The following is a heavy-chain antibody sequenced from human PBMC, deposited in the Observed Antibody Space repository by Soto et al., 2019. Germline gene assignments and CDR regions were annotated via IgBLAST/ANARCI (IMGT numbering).Heavy chain of an antibody. V-gene: IGHV4-61*08. CDR3: ARGLYGDHFDY. D-gene: IGHD4-17*01. Sequence: SETLSLTCTVSGVSISSGDYYWSWIRQPPGKGLEWIGYIYYSGSTNYNPSLKSRVTISVDTSKNQFSLKLSSVTAADTAVYYCARGLYGDHFDYWGQGTLVTVSS. CDR1: GVSISSGDYY. J-gene: IGHJ4*02. CDR2: IYYSGST.